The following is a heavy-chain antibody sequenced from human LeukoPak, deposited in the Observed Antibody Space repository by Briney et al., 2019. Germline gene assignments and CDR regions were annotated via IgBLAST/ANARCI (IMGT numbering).Heavy chain of an antibody. V-gene: IGHV1-2*02. J-gene: IGHJ4*02. CDR1: GYTFTSYG. Sequence: ASVKVSCKASGYTFTSYGISWVRQAPGQGLEWMGWINPNSGGTNYAQKFQGRVTMTRDTSISTAYMELSRLRSDDTAVYYCARGLAVTTDLDYWGQGTLVTVSS. D-gene: IGHD4-17*01. CDR3: ARGLAVTTDLDY. CDR2: INPNSGGT.